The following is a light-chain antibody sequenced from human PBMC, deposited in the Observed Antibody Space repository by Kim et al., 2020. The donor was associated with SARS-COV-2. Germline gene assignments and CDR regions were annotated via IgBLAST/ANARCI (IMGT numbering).Light chain of an antibody. CDR1: LGITTS. J-gene: IGKJ4*01. Sequence: DIQMTQSPSSLSASVGDRVTITCRASLGITTSLAWFQQKPGKAPKSLIYAASNLQSGVPSKFSGSGSGTDFTLTINTLQPEDFATYNSQKYYKYPLTFGGGTKVDIK. CDR2: AAS. V-gene: IGKV1-16*02. CDR3: QKYYKYPLT.